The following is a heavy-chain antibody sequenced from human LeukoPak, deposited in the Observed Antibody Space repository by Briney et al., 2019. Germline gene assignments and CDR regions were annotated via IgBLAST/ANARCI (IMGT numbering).Heavy chain of an antibody. CDR1: GFTFSSYS. CDR3: ARSGAYCGGDCYWTYYFDY. V-gene: IGHV3-21*01. D-gene: IGHD2-21*02. Sequence: PGGSLRLSCAASGFTFSSYSMNWVRQAPGKGLEWVSSISSSSSYIYYADSVKGRFTISRDNAKNSLFLQMNSLRAEDTAVYYCARSGAYCGGDCYWTYYFDYWGQGTLVTVSS. CDR2: ISSSSSYI. J-gene: IGHJ4*02.